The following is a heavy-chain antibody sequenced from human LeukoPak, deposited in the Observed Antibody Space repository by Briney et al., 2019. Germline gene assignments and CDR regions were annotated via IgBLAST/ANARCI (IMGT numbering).Heavy chain of an antibody. Sequence: PGGSLRVSCAASGFTFSSYAMSWVRQAPGKGLEWVANIKQDGSEKYYVDSVKGRFTISRDNAKNSLYLQMNSLRAEDTAVYYCARDGLPVAVDNWGQGTLVTVSS. CDR2: IKQDGSEK. J-gene: IGHJ4*02. D-gene: IGHD6-19*01. CDR1: GFTFSSYA. CDR3: ARDGLPVAVDN. V-gene: IGHV3-7*01.